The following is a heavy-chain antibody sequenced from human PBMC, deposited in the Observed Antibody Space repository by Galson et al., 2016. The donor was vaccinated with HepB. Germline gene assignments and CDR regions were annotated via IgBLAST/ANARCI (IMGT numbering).Heavy chain of an antibody. CDR1: GGSISSGGYY. CDR2: IYHSGND. CDR3: ARGGRKGLWGYYFDY. J-gene: IGHJ4*02. D-gene: IGHD2-21*01. Sequence: TLSLTCTVSGGSISSGGYYWSWIRHHPGEGLEWIGYIYHSGNDYYNASLKSRVTISVDTSKNQFFLKLTSLTAADTAVYFCARGGRKGLWGYYFDYWGQGTLVTVSS. V-gene: IGHV4-31*03.